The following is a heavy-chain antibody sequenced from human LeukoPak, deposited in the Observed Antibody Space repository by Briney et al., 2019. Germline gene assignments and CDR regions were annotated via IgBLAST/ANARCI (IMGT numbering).Heavy chain of an antibody. D-gene: IGHD2-8*01. V-gene: IGHV5-51*01. CDR1: GYSFTNYW. CDR2: IYPRDSDT. Sequence: GESLRISCEASGYSFTNYWIGWVRQMPGKGLEWVGVIYPRDSDTRKSPSFQGQATISVDKSISTAYLQWSSLKASDTAIYYCAVLQREDAFDFWGQGTMVTVSS. J-gene: IGHJ3*01. CDR3: AVLQREDAFDF.